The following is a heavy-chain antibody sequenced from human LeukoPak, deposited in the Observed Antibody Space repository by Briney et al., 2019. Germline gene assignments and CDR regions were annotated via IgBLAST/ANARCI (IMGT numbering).Heavy chain of an antibody. CDR2: ISGSGRST. Sequence: GGTLRLSCAASGFTFSSYGMSWVRQAPGKGLEWVSAISGSGRSTYYADSVKGRFTISRGNSKNTLYLQMNSLRAEDTAVYYCAKNARSTLFLQGSYYYHYMDVWGKGTTVTISS. D-gene: IGHD3-22*01. CDR1: GFTFSSYG. V-gene: IGHV3-23*01. CDR3: AKNARSTLFLQGSYYYHYMDV. J-gene: IGHJ6*03.